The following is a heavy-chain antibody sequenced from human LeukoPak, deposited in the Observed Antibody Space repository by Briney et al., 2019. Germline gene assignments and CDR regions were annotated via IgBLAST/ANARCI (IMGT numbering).Heavy chain of an antibody. CDR2: IYYTGST. D-gene: IGHD6-19*01. J-gene: IGHJ4*02. CDR1: GGSIRSYY. CDR3: ARVLPYSSGWGVDY. Sequence: SQTLSLTCTVSGGSIRSYYWSWIRQPPGKGLEWIGYIYYTGSTNYNPSLKSRVTISVDTSKNQFSLNLISVTAADTAVYYCARVLPYSSGWGVDYWGQGALVTVSS. V-gene: IGHV4-59*01.